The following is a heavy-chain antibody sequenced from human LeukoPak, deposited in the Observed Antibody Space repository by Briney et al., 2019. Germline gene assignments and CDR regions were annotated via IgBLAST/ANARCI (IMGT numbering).Heavy chain of an antibody. D-gene: IGHD2-8*01. J-gene: IGHJ4*02. CDR2: IYYSGIT. CDR3: ARGQWGFDF. Sequence: PSETLSLTCTVPGGSISSYYWSWIRQPPGKGLEWIGYIYYSGITKCNPSLKSRVTISIDTSKSQFSLKLSSVTAADTAVYYCARGQWGFDFWGQGALVTVSS. CDR1: GGSISSYY. V-gene: IGHV4-59*01.